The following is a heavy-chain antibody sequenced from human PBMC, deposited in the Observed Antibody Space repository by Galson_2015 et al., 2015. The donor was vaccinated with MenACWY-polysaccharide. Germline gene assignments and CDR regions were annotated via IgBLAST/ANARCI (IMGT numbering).Heavy chain of an antibody. Sequence: SLRLSCAASAFTFSSYGMHWVRQAPGKGLKWVAFIRYDGRDKYYADSVKGRFTLSRDNSKNTLYLQMDSLRAEDTAVYYCAEDRTAAASDGDYWGQGTLVTVSS. V-gene: IGHV3-30*02. CDR1: AFTFSSYG. J-gene: IGHJ4*02. CDR2: IRYDGRDK. D-gene: IGHD6-13*01. CDR3: AEDRTAAASDGDY.